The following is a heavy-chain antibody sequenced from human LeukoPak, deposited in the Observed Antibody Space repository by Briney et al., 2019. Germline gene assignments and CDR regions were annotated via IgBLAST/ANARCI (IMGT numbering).Heavy chain of an antibody. Sequence: GGFLRLSCAASEFTFNSYAMSWVRQAPGKGLEWVSAISVSGATTDYADSVRGRFTISRDNSKNTLYLQMNNLRAEDTAVYYCAKDRGRLFDYWGQGTLVTVSS. CDR3: AKDRGRLFDY. CDR2: ISVSGATT. CDR1: EFTFNSYA. D-gene: IGHD5-12*01. J-gene: IGHJ4*02. V-gene: IGHV3-23*01.